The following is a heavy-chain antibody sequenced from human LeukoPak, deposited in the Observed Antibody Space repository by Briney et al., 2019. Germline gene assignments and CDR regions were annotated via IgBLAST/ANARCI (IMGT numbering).Heavy chain of an antibody. D-gene: IGHD3-22*01. J-gene: IGHJ4*02. CDR1: GFTFSYYA. CDR2: ISSSGSKE. V-gene: IGHV3-30-3*01. CDR3: AKDLDYYDSSGYYEISHDY. Sequence: PGGSLRLSCTASGFTFSYYAMHWVRQAPGKGLEWVAVISSSGSKEYYADSVKGRFTISRDNSKNTLYLQMNSLRAEDTAVYYCAKDLDYYDSSGYYEISHDYWGQGTLVTVSS.